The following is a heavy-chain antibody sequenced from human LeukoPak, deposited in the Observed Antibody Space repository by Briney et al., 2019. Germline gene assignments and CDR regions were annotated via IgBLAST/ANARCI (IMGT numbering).Heavy chain of an antibody. D-gene: IGHD3-10*01. V-gene: IGHV3-21*03. CDR1: GFTFSSYN. CDR2: ITSSSNYI. J-gene: IGHJ4*02. Sequence: GGSLRLSCAASGFTFSSYNMNWVRQAPGKGLEWFSSITSSSNYIYYADSVKGRFTISRDNAKNSLYLQMNSLRAEDTTAYYCARDCWDYGSGSYCGIDYWGQGTLVTVSS. CDR3: ARDCWDYGSGSYCGIDY.